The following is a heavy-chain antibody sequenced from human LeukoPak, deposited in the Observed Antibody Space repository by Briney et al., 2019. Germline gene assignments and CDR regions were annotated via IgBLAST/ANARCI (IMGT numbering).Heavy chain of an antibody. J-gene: IGHJ4*02. D-gene: IGHD5-12*01. Sequence: ASVKVSCKVSGYTLTELSMHWVRQAPGKGLEWMGGFDPEDGETIYAQKFQGRVTMTEDTSTDTAYMELSSLRSEDTAVYYCATIYSGYISFDYWGQETLVTVSS. V-gene: IGHV1-24*01. CDR2: FDPEDGET. CDR3: ATIYSGYISFDY. CDR1: GYTLTELS.